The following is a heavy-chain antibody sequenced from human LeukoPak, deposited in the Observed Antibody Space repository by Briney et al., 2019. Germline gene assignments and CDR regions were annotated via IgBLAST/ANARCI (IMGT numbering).Heavy chain of an antibody. CDR1: GYTFTGYY. CDR3: ARGPQVEWLRRAYYFDY. CDR2: INPSGGST. J-gene: IGHJ4*02. D-gene: IGHD3-3*01. Sequence: ASVKVSCKASGYTFTGYYMHWVRQAPGQGLEWMGIINPSGGSTSYAQKFQGRVTMTRDTSTSTVYMELSSLRSEDTAVYYCARGPQVEWLRRAYYFDYWGQGTLVTVSS. V-gene: IGHV1-46*01.